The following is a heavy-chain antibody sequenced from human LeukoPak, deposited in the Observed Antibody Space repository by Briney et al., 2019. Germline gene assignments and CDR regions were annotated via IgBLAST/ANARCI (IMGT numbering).Heavy chain of an antibody. D-gene: IGHD6-19*01. CDR1: GFTFSNYG. CDR3: ARWRARIAVAVDY. V-gene: IGHV3-33*01. J-gene: IGHJ4*02. CDR2: IWYDGSNK. Sequence: GRSLRLSCAASGFTFSNYGIHWVRQAPGKGLEWVALIWYDGSNKFYADSVKGRFTISRDNSKNTLYLQMNSLRAEDTAVYYCARWRARIAVAVDYWGQGTLVTVSS.